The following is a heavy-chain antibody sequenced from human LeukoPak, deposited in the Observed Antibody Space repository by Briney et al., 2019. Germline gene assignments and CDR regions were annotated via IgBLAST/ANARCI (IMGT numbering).Heavy chain of an antibody. CDR2: IIPIFGTA. V-gene: IGHV1-69*05. CDR1: GGTFSSYA. J-gene: IGHJ5*02. CDR3: ARDWGNWFDP. D-gene: IGHD3-16*01. Sequence: SAKVSCKASGGTFSSYAISWVRQAPGQGLEWMGGIIPIFGTANYAQKFQGRVTITTDESTSTAYMELSSLRSEDTALYYCARDWGNWFDPWGQGTLVTVSS.